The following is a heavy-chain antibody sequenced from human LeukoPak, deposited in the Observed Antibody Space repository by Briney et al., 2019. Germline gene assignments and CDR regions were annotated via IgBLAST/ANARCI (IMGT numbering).Heavy chain of an antibody. CDR2: ISYDGSNK. V-gene: IGHV3-30*04. CDR3: ARDKAAAGTMDY. J-gene: IGHJ4*02. Sequence: GGSLRLSCAASGFTFSSYAMHWVRQAPGKGLEWVAVISYDGSNKYYADSVKGRFTISRDNSKNTLYLQMNSLRAEDTAVYYCARDKAAAGTMDYWGQGTLVTVSS. CDR1: GFTFSSYA. D-gene: IGHD6-13*01.